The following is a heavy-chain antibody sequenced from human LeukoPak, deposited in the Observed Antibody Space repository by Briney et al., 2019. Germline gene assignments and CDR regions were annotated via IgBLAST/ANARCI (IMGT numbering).Heavy chain of an antibody. CDR3: ARHNGVSYLDY. Sequence: SETLSLTCTVSGVSVISSYWSWVRQPPGKRLEYIGFIHHSGDTKYNPSLKSRVTISVDTSKSQFSLRLSSVTAADSAVYYCARHNGVSYLDYWAQGTLVTVSS. CDR1: GVSVISSY. D-gene: IGHD2-8*01. V-gene: IGHV4-59*02. J-gene: IGHJ4*02. CDR2: IHHSGDT.